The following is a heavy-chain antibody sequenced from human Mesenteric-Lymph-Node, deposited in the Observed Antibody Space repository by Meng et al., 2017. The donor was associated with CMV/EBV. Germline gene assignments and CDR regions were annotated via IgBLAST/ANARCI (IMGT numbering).Heavy chain of an antibody. D-gene: IGHD6-13*01. CDR3: ARDRAAGPLYYYYYGMDV. CDR2: ISSSGSTI. J-gene: IGHJ6*02. V-gene: IGHV3-11*04. Sequence: GESLKISCAASGFTFSDYYMTWIRQVPGKGLAWVSYISSSGSTIYYADSVKGRFTISRDNAKNSLYLQMNSLRAEDTAVYYCARDRAAGPLYYYYYGMDVWGQGTTVTVSS. CDR1: GFTFSDYY.